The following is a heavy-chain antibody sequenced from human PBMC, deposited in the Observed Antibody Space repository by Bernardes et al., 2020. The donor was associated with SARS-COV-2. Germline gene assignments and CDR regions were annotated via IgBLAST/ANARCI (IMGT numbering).Heavy chain of an antibody. J-gene: IGHJ6*02. CDR1: GYTFTGYY. Sequence: ASMKVSCKASGYTFTGYYMHWVRQAPGQGLEWMGWINPNSGGTNYAQKFQGRVTMTRDTSISTAYMELSRLKSDDTAVYYCARGPYFGVVIIFGMDVWGQGTTDTVSS. CDR3: ARGPYFGVVIIFGMDV. CDR2: INPNSGGT. V-gene: IGHV1-2*02. D-gene: IGHD3-3*01.